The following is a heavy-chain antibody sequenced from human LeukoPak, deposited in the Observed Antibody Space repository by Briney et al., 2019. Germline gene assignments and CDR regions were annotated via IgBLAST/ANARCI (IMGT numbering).Heavy chain of an antibody. J-gene: IGHJ6*04. Sequence: GGSVRLSCAASGFTFSSYEMNWVRQAPGKGLEWVSYISSSGSTIYYADSVKGRFTISRDNAKNSLYLQMNSLRAEDTAVYYCARDGVVVPAAIYNYYYGMDVWGKGTTVTVSS. CDR3: ARDGVVVPAAIYNYYYGMDV. CDR2: ISSSGSTI. V-gene: IGHV3-48*03. D-gene: IGHD2-2*01. CDR1: GFTFSSYE.